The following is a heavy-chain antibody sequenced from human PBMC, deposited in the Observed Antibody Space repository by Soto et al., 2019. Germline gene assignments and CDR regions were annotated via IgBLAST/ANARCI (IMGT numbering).Heavy chain of an antibody. V-gene: IGHV3-30*18. CDR1: GFTFSSYG. Sequence: QVQLVESGGGVVQPGRSLRLSCAASGFTFSSYGMHWVRQAPGKGLEWVAVISYDGSNKYYADSVKGRFTISRDNSKNTLYLQMNSLRAEDTAVYYCEKSENFIAVAGTREGMDYWGQGTLVTVSS. CDR3: EKSENFIAVAGTREGMDY. D-gene: IGHD6-19*01. J-gene: IGHJ4*02. CDR2: ISYDGSNK.